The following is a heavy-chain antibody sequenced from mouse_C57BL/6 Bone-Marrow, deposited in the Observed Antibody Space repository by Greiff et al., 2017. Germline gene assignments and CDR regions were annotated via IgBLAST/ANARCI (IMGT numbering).Heavy chain of an antibody. CDR1: GYTFPRYG. D-gene: IGHD1-1*01. Sequence: QVQLKESGAELARPGASVKLSCKASGYTFPRYGINWVKQRTGQGLEWIGEIFPRNGNTYYNEKFKGKATLTADKSSSTAYRELRSLTSEVSAVYFCARSTTVVATKDYWGQGTTLTVSS. V-gene: IGHV1-81*01. CDR2: IFPRNGNT. J-gene: IGHJ2*01. CDR3: ARSTTVVATKDY.